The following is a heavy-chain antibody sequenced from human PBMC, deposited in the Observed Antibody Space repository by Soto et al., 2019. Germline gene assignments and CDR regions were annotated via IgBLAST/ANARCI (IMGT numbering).Heavy chain of an antibody. Sequence: SSETLSLTCTVSVGSISSYYWSWIRQPPGKGLEWIGYIYYSGSTNYNPSLKSRVTISVDTSKNQFSLKLSSVTAADTAVYYCARRSLEEDFDYWGQGTLVTVSS. V-gene: IGHV4-59*01. CDR1: VGSISSYY. CDR3: ARRSLEEDFDY. CDR2: IYYSGST. J-gene: IGHJ4*02.